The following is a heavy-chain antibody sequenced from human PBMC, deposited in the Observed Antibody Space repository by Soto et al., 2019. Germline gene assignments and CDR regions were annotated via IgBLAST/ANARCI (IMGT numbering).Heavy chain of an antibody. CDR3: ASSSVGEHYYYYGMDV. CDR2: ISYDGSNK. Sequence: QVQLVESGGGVVQPGRSLRLSCAASGFTFSSYAMHWVRQAPGKGLEWVAVISYDGSNKYYADSVKGRFTISRDNSKNTLYLQMNSLIAEDTAVYYCASSSVGEHYYYYGMDVWGQGTTVTVSS. CDR1: GFTFSSYA. J-gene: IGHJ6*02. D-gene: IGHD1-26*01. V-gene: IGHV3-30-3*01.